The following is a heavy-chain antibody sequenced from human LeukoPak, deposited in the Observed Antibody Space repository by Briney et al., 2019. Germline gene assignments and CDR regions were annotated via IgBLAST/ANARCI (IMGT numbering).Heavy chain of an antibody. Sequence: SETLSLTCTVSGGSISSYYWSWIRQPPGKGLEWIGYIYYSGSTYYNPSLKSRVTISVDTSNNQFSLKLSSVTAADTAVYYCGNFDIWGQGTMVTVSS. J-gene: IGHJ3*02. CDR1: GGSISSYY. CDR2: IYYSGST. V-gene: IGHV4-59*04. CDR3: GNFDI.